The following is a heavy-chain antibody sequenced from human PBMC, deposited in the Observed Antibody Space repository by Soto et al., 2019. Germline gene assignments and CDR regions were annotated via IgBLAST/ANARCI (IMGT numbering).Heavy chain of an antibody. CDR2: TSADGSKK. J-gene: IGHJ6*02. Sequence: QVQLVESGGGVVQPGRSLRLSCAASGLTFSSYGMYWVRQAPGKGLEWVAVTSADGSKKYYADSVKGRFTISRDNSKNTLDLEMDSLRGEDTAGYYCAKSPRGGYSAGMGVWGQGTTVTVSS. D-gene: IGHD1-26*01. CDR1: GLTFSSYG. CDR3: AKSPRGGYSAGMGV. V-gene: IGHV3-30*18.